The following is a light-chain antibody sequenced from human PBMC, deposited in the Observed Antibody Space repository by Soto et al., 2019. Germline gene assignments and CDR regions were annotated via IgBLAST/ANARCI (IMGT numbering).Light chain of an antibody. CDR1: SRDIGAHNH. Sequence: QSALTQPRSVSGSPGQSVTISCTGSSRDIGAHNHVSWYQQHPGKAPRLIIYDVDKRPSGVPDRFSGSKSGSTASLTISGLQPEDEADYHCCSCGGSHDLMFGGGTKLTVL. CDR2: DVD. V-gene: IGLV2-11*01. J-gene: IGLJ3*02. CDR3: CSCGGSHDLM.